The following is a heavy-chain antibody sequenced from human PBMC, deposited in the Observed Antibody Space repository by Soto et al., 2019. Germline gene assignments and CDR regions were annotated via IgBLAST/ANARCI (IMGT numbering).Heavy chain of an antibody. CDR1: GYSFTSYW. V-gene: IGHV5-51*01. CDR2: IYLGDSDT. D-gene: IGHD6-13*01. CDR3: ARTAAAGKYYYGVDV. Sequence: GESLKISCEGTGYSFTSYWIHWVRQLPVNGLEWVGIIYLGDSDTRYSPSFQGQVPISADKSISTAYLQWSSLKASDTAMYYCARTAAAGKYYYGVDVWGQGTTVTVSS. J-gene: IGHJ6*02.